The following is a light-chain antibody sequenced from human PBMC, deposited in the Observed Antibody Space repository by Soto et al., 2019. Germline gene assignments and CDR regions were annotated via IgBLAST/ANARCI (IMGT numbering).Light chain of an antibody. J-gene: IGKJ1*01. Sequence: DIVLTQSPDSLAVSLGERATIDCKSSQSVLYSSNNKNYLAWYQQKPGQPPKLLISWASTRDSGVPDRFSGRGSGTDFTLTISSLQAEDVAVYYCQQYYSTPWTFDQGTKVEI. CDR1: QSVLYSSNNKNY. CDR2: WAS. CDR3: QQYYSTPWT. V-gene: IGKV4-1*01.